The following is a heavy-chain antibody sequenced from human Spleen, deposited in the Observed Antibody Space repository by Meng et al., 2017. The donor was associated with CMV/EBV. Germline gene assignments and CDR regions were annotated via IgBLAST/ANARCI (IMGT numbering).Heavy chain of an antibody. CDR2: TYYRSKWYN. CDR1: VSSNSAA. D-gene: IGHD4-17*01. J-gene: IGHJ4*02. Sequence: VSSNSAAWNWIRQSPSRGLEWLGRTYYRSKWYNDYAVSVKSRITINPDTSKNQFSLQLNSVTPEDTAVYYCARGVMVGGYGDCYFDYWGQGTLVTVSS. CDR3: ARGVMVGGYGDCYFDY. V-gene: IGHV6-1*01.